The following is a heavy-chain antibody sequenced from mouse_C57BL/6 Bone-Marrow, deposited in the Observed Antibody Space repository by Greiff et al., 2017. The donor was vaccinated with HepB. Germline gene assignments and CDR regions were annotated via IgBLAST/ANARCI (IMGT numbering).Heavy chain of an antibody. D-gene: IGHD1-1*01. V-gene: IGHV5-12*01. CDR1: GFTFSDYY. CDR2: ISNGGGST. CDR3: ARPYYYYGSSHWYFDV. J-gene: IGHJ1*03. Sequence: EVQVVESGGGLVQPGGSLKLSCAASGFTFSDYYMYWVRQTPEKRLEWVAYISNGGGSTYYPDTVKGRFTISRDNAKNTLYLQMSRLKSEDTAMYYCARPYYYYGSSHWYFDVWGTGTTVTVSS.